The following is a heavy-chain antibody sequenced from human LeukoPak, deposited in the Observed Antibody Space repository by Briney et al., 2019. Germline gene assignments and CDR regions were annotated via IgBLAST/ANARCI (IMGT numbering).Heavy chain of an antibody. D-gene: IGHD3-3*01. V-gene: IGHV3-7*01. Sequence: PGGSLRLSCAASGFTFSSYWMSWVRQAPGKGLEWVANIKQDGSEKYYVDSVKGRFTISRDNAKNTLYLQMNSLRAEDTAVYYCARDLIGDFWSGYSHGPYYYYGMDVWGQGTTVTVSS. CDR2: IKQDGSEK. J-gene: IGHJ6*02. CDR3: ARDLIGDFWSGYSHGPYYYYGMDV. CDR1: GFTFSSYW.